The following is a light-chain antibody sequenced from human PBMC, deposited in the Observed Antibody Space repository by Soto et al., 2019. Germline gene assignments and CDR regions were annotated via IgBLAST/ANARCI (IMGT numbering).Light chain of an antibody. J-gene: IGKJ1*01. CDR3: NQYGNTPCT. Sequence: EIVLTQSPGTLSLSPGERATLSCRASQSVSSSYLAWYQQKPGQAPRLLIYGASSRATGVPDRFSGSGSGTDFTLTVSGLEPEDFSVFYGNQYGNTPCTFGQRTNVDIK. V-gene: IGKV3-20*01. CDR2: GAS. CDR1: QSVSSSY.